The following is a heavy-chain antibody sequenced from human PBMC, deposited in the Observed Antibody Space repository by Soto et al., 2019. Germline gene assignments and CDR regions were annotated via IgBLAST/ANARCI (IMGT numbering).Heavy chain of an antibody. J-gene: IGHJ3*02. Sequence: QVQLQESGPGLLKPSETLSLTCGVSGGSISSDSWWSWIRQSPGKGLEWIGEIYHTGSTNYNPSLKSRVTISVDKSKGQFSLRVTSVTAADTALYYCARDQGDTTMPMGAFDIWGQGTMVTVSS. CDR2: IYHTGST. D-gene: IGHD5-18*01. CDR3: ARDQGDTTMPMGAFDI. CDR1: GGSISSDSW. V-gene: IGHV4-4*02.